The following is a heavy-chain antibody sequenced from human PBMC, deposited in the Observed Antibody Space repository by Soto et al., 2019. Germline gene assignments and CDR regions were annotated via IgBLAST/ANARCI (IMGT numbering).Heavy chain of an antibody. CDR3: VRYYDKRGYPFYFDY. CDR1: GYTFSGYA. CDR2: LSSDGNNK. V-gene: IGHV3-30-3*01. J-gene: IGHJ4*02. Sequence: GRSLRLCCAASGYTFSGYAIHWVRQAPGRGLEWVAHLSSDGNNKHYADSVKGRFTISTDKSENTLYLQMNSLRVEDTAVYYCVRYYDKRGYPFYFDYWGRGTLVTVSS. D-gene: IGHD3-22*01.